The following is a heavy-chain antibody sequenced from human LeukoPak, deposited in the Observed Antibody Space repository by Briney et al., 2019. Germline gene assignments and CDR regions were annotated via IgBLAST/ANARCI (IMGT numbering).Heavy chain of an antibody. CDR3: ATLNIVVVPAAHNYYYYYMDV. CDR2: TNPDGSEK. D-gene: IGHD2-2*01. J-gene: IGHJ6*03. V-gene: IGHV3-7*01. CDR1: GFSFRGSW. Sequence: GGSLRLSCAASGFSFRGSWMSWVRQAPGKGLEWVAHTNPDGSEKNYVDSVKDRFTIFRDNAENSLSLQMNSLRADDTAVYYCATLNIVVVPAAHNYYYYYMDVWGKGTTVTVSS.